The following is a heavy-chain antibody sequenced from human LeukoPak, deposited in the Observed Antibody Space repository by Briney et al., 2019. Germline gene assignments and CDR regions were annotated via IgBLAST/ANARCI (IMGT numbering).Heavy chain of an antibody. J-gene: IGHJ4*02. V-gene: IGHV3-30*02. CDR3: AKDICGGNCYPNGGY. CDR2: IRYDGSNK. D-gene: IGHD2-21*01. CDR1: GFTFSSYG. Sequence: GGSLRLSCAASGFTFSSYGMHWVRQAPRKGLVWVAFIRYDGSNKYYADSVKGRFTISRDTSKNTLYLQMNSLTAEDTAVYYRAKDICGGNCYPNGGYWGQGTLVIVSS.